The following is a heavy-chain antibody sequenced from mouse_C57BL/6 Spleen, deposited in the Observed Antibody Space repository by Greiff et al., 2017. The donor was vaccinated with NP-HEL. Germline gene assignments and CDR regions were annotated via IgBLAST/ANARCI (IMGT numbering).Heavy chain of an antibody. CDR1: GYTFTSYG. CDR2: IYPRSGNT. CDR3: ARGEGYYYGSSPYYFDY. Sequence: QVQLQQSGAELARPGASVKLSCKASGYTFTSYGISWVKQRTGQGLEWIGEIYPRSGNTYYNEKFKGKATLTADKSSSPAYMELRSLTSEDSAVYFSARGEGYYYGSSPYYFDYWGQGTTLTVSS. V-gene: IGHV1-81*01. D-gene: IGHD1-1*01. J-gene: IGHJ2*01.